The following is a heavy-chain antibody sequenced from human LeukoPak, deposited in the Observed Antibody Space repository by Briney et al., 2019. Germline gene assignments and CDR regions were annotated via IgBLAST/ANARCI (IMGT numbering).Heavy chain of an antibody. CDR3: ARGRGWYPDY. CDR1: GFTFSTYW. D-gene: IGHD6-19*01. Sequence: PGGSLRLSCAASGFTFSTYWMTWVRQAPGKGLEWVANIKQDGSDIYYVDSVKGRFTISRDNAKSSLYLLMNSLRAEDTAVYYCARGRGWYPDYWGQGTLVTVPS. V-gene: IGHV3-7*01. J-gene: IGHJ4*02. CDR2: IKQDGSDI.